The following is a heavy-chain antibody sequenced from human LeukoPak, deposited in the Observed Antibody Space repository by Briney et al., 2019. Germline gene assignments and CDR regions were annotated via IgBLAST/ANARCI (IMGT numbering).Heavy chain of an antibody. D-gene: IGHD3-22*01. Sequence: GESLKISCKGSGYSFTSYWIGWVRQMPGKGLEWVGIIYPGDSDTRYSPSSQGQVTISADKSISTAYLQWSSLKASDTAMYYCASLGYYDSSGYWDDAFDIWGQGTMVTVSS. J-gene: IGHJ3*02. CDR1: GYSFTSYW. V-gene: IGHV5-51*01. CDR2: IYPGDSDT. CDR3: ASLGYYDSSGYWDDAFDI.